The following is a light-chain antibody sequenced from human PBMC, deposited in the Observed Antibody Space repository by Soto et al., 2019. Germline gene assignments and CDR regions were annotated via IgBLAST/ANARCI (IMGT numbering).Light chain of an antibody. J-gene: IGKJ1*01. CDR3: QQYNSYPWT. V-gene: IGKV1-39*01. Sequence: DIQMTQSPPSLSASVGDRVTITCRASQSISSYLNWYQQKPGKAPKLLIYAASSLQSGVPSRFSGSGSGTEFTLTISSLQPDDFATYYCQQYNSYPWTFGQGTKVDI. CDR2: AAS. CDR1: QSISSY.